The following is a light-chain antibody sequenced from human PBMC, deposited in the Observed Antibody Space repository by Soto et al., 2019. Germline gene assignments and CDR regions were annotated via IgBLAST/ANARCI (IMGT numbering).Light chain of an antibody. J-gene: IGKJ4*01. CDR1: QSVSIW. CDR2: AAS. Sequence: DIQKTASPSTLSASEVYIFTPSCLASQSVSIWLAWYQQKPGKAPELLIYAASTLQSGVPSRFSGSGSGTDFTLTISCLQSEDFATYYCQKYYSFPLNFGGGNKGDIK. CDR3: QKYYSFPLN. V-gene: IGKV1-5*01.